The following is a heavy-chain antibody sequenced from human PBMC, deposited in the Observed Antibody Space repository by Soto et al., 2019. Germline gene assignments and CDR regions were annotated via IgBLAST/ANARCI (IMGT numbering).Heavy chain of an antibody. CDR2: INHRGAP. V-gene: IGHV4-38-2*01. CDR3: ARYQSGCSGHDDEH. D-gene: IGHD6-19*01. J-gene: IGHJ4*02. Sequence: PSETLSLTCSVSGYSINRGYYWGWIRQAPGKGLAWTGSINHRGAPYYAPSLKARAAISLDTSNNHFTLRLTSVTVAHTAISYWARYQSGCSGHDDEHWGQGELGTFAS. CDR1: GYSINRGYY.